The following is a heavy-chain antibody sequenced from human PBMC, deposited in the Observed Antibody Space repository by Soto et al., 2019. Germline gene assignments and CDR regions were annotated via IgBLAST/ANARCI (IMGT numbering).Heavy chain of an antibody. CDR3: ARDRWLPFDY. J-gene: IGHJ4*02. CDR1: GGSVSSGSYF. D-gene: IGHD6-19*01. V-gene: IGHV4-61*01. Sequence: PSETLSLTCTVSGGSVSSGSYFWSWIRQPPGKGLEWIGYIYYSGSTNYNPSLKSRVTISVDTSKNQFSLKLSSVTAADTAVYYCARDRWLPFDYWGQGTLVTVSS. CDR2: IYYSGST.